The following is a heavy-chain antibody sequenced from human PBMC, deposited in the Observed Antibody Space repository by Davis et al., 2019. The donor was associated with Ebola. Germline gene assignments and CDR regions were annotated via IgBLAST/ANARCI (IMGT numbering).Heavy chain of an antibody. CDR3: ARHLIKIAAAGTFDY. Sequence: MPSETLSLTCTVSGGSISSSSYYWGWIRQPPGKGLEWIGSIYYSGSTYYNPSLKSRVTISVDTSKNQFSLKLSSVTAADTAVYYCARHLIKIAAAGTFDYWGQGTLVTVSS. V-gene: IGHV4-39*01. D-gene: IGHD6-13*01. CDR2: IYYSGST. J-gene: IGHJ4*02. CDR1: GGSISSSSYY.